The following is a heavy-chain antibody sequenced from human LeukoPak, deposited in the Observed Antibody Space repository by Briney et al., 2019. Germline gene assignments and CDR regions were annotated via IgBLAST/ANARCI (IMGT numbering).Heavy chain of an antibody. J-gene: IGHJ5*02. D-gene: IGHD6-13*01. V-gene: IGHV5-51*01. CDR2: IYPGDSDT. Sequence: GESLKISCKGSGYSFTSYWNGWVRQMPGKGLEWMGIIYPGDSDTRYSPSFQGQVTISADKSISTAYLQWSSLKASDTAMYYCARHRLISSSLPWFDPWGQGTLVTISS. CDR1: GYSFTSYW. CDR3: ARHRLISSSLPWFDP.